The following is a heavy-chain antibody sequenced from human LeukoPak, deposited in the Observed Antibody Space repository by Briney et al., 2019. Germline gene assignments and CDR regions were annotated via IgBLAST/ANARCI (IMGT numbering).Heavy chain of an antibody. CDR1: GFTFGDYA. CDR3: AREGKVVYYYYYYMDV. CDR2: ISWNSDSI. V-gene: IGHV3-9*01. Sequence: PGGSLRLSCAASGFTFGDYAMHWVRQAPGKGLEWVSGISWNSDSIGYADSVKGRFTISRDNAKNPLYLQMNSLRAEDTAVYYCAREGKVVYYYYYYMDVWGKGTTVTVSS. J-gene: IGHJ6*03.